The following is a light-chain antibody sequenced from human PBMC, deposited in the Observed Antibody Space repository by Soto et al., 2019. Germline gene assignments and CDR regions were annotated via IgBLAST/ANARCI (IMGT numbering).Light chain of an antibody. CDR2: GAS. J-gene: IGKJ1*01. V-gene: IGKV3-15*01. CDR3: QQYYNWPRT. Sequence: EIVLTQSPATLSVSPGERATLSCRASQRVSSNLAWYQEKPGQAPSLLIYGASTRATGIPARFSGSGSGTEFTLTISALQSEDFAVYYCQQYYNWPRTFGQGTKVEIK. CDR1: QRVSSN.